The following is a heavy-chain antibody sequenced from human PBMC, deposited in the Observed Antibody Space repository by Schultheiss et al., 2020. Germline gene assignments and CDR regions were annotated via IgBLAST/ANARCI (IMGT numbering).Heavy chain of an antibody. D-gene: IGHD2-8*01. V-gene: IGHV3-30*18. CDR3: AKELGYCTNGVCYSGYYYYYGMDV. Sequence: GGSLRLSCAASGFTFSSYGMHWVRQAPGKGLEWVAVISYDGSNKYYADSVRGRLTICRAKSKNTLYVQMNSLRGEDTAVYYCAKELGYCTNGVCYSGYYYYYGMDVWGQGTTVTVSS. CDR2: ISYDGSNK. CDR1: GFTFSSYG. J-gene: IGHJ6*02.